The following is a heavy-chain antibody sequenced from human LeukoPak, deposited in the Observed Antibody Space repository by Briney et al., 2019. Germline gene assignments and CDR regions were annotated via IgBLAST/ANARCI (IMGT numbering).Heavy chain of an antibody. Sequence: GRSLRLSCAASGFTFSNYAIHWVRQAPGKGLEWVAVISYDGSNKYYADSVKGRFTISRDNSKNALYLQMNSLRAEDTSVYYCARARVDIAMFTWLNWYFDLWGRGTLVTVSS. D-gene: IGHD5-18*01. CDR1: GFTFSNYA. J-gene: IGHJ2*01. CDR2: ISYDGSNK. CDR3: ARARVDIAMFTWLNWYFDL. V-gene: IGHV3-30-3*01.